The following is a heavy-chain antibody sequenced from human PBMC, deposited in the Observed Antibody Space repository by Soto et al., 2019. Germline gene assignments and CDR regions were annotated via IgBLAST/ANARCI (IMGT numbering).Heavy chain of an antibody. Sequence: GASVKVSCKASGYTFTGHYMHWVRQDPGQGLEWMGWINPNSVGTNYAQKFQGRVTMTRDTSISTAYMELSRLRSDDTAVYYCAREPMVRAAHGFDIWGQGTMVTVSS. D-gene: IGHD3-10*01. CDR2: INPNSVGT. CDR1: GYTFTGHY. V-gene: IGHV1-2*02. J-gene: IGHJ3*02. CDR3: AREPMVRAAHGFDI.